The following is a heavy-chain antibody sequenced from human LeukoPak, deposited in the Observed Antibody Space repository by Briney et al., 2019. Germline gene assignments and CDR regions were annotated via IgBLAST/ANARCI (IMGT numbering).Heavy chain of an antibody. CDR2: ISSNSSTI. CDR1: GFTFSSYS. V-gene: IGHV3-48*04. J-gene: IGHJ4*02. D-gene: IGHD3-22*01. CDR3: GFLYDSSRYYYV. Sequence: PGGSLRLSCAASGFTFSSYSMNWVHQAPGKVLEWVSYISSNSSTIYYADSVKGRFTISRDNATNSLYLQMNSLRAQDTAVYYCGFLYDSSRYYYVWGQGTLVTVSS.